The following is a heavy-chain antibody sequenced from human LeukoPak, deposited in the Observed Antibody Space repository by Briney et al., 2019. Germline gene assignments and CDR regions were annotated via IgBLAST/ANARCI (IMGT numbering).Heavy chain of an antibody. CDR3: AREAKGSWDANWFDP. D-gene: IGHD6-13*01. CDR2: MNPNSGNT. V-gene: IGHV1-8*03. J-gene: IGHJ5*02. Sequence: ASVKVSCKASGYTFTSYDINWVRQATGQGLEWMGWMNPNSGNTGYAQKFQGRVTITRNTSISTAYMELSSLRSEDTAVYYCAREAKGSWDANWFDPWGQGTQVTVSS. CDR1: GYTFTSYD.